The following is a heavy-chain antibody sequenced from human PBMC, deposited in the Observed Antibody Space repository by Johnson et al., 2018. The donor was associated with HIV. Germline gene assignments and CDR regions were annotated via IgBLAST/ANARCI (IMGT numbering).Heavy chain of an antibody. CDR2: ISYDGSNK. D-gene: IGHD2-15*01. CDR1: GFTFSSYA. CDR3: ARAVCRGGRCYSHDAFDI. J-gene: IGHJ3*02. Sequence: QVQLVESGGGVVQPGRSLRLSCAASGFTFSSYAMHWVRQAPVKGLEWVAVISYDGSNKYYADSVKGRFTVSREDAKNSLYRQMNSLRAGDTALYYCARAVCRGGRCYSHDAFDIWGQGTMVTVSS. V-gene: IGHV3-30*14.